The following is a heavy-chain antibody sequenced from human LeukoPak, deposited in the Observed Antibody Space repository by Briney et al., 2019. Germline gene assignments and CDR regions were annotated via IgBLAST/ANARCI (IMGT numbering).Heavy chain of an antibody. Sequence: RSETLSLTCTVSGGSISSGDSYWSWIRQPPGKGLEWIGYIHHSGSTYYNPSLKSRVTISVDRSKNQFSLKLSSVTAADTAVYYCARDTPERYSGSYFDYWGQGTLVTVSS. CDR1: GGSISSGDSY. V-gene: IGHV4-30-2*01. J-gene: IGHJ4*02. D-gene: IGHD1-26*01. CDR3: ARDTPERYSGSYFDY. CDR2: IHHSGST.